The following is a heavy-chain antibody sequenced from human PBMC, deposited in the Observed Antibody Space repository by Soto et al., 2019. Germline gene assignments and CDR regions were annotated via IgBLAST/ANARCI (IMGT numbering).Heavy chain of an antibody. CDR1: GCTFSSYA. Sequence: QVQLVQSGAEVKKPGSSVKVSCKASGCTFSSYAISWVRQAPGQGLEWMGGIIPISGTANNAQKFQGRVTITADESTSTGYMELRRLRSEDTAVYYCARSQGSGTSLAIYYYYYYGMDVWGQGTTVTVSS. CDR3: ARSQGSGTSLAIYYYYYYGMDV. V-gene: IGHV1-69*01. J-gene: IGHJ6*02. D-gene: IGHD2-2*01. CDR2: IIPISGTA.